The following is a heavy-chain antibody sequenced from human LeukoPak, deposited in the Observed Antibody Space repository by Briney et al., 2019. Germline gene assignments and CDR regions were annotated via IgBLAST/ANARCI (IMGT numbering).Heavy chain of an antibody. CDR1: GGTFSSYA. D-gene: IGHD2-2*02. CDR3: ARGSPDCSSTSCYTGFDY. V-gene: IGHV1-69*13. Sequence: SVKVSCKASGGTFSSYAISWVRQAPGQGLEWMGGIIPIFGTANYAQKFQGRVTITADESSSTAYMELSSPRSEDTAVYYCARGSPDCSSTSCYTGFDYWGQGTLVTVSS. J-gene: IGHJ4*02. CDR2: IIPIFGTA.